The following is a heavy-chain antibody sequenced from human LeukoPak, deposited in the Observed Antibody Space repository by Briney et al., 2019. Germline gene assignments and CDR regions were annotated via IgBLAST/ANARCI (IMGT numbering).Heavy chain of an antibody. CDR1: GFTFSSYA. Sequence: GGSLRLSCAASGFTFSSYAMSWVRQAPGKGLEWVSAISGSGGSTYYADSVKGRFTISRDNSKNTLYLQMNSLRAEDTAVYYCAKLGVNEQYYDFWSGLKSNWSDPWGQGTLVTVSS. J-gene: IGHJ5*02. CDR2: ISGSGGST. CDR3: AKLGVNEQYYDFWSGLKSNWSDP. D-gene: IGHD3-3*01. V-gene: IGHV3-23*01.